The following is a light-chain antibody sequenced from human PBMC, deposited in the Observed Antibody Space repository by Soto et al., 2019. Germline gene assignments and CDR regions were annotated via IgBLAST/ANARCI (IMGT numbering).Light chain of an antibody. Sequence: EIVLTQSPGTLSLSQGERATLSCRASQSINRHLAWYRQKPGQAPRLLIYDASNRATGIPARFSGSGSGTDFTLTISSLEPEDFGVYYCQQRSNWPPVTFGGGTKVDI. CDR3: QQRSNWPPVT. CDR1: QSINRH. J-gene: IGKJ4*01. CDR2: DAS. V-gene: IGKV3-11*01.